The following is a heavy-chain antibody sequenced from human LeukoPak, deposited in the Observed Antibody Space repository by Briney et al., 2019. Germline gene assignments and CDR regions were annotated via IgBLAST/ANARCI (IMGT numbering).Heavy chain of an antibody. V-gene: IGHV3-30*01. CDR2: ISYDTSNK. Sequence: GMSLRLSCAASRFTFSSYGMHWVRQAPGKGLEWVAVISYDTSNKYYADSVKGRFTISRDNSKNQLYLQMNRMRTEDTAVYYCGRGAYSRYYYYYYMDVWGKGTTVTVSS. D-gene: IGHD4-11*01. J-gene: IGHJ6*03. CDR3: GRGAYSRYYYYYYMDV. CDR1: RFTFSSYG.